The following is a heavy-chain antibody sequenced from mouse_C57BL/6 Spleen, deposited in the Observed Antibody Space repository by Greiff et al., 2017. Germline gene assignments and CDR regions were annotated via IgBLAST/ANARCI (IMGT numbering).Heavy chain of an antibody. CDR2: INPNNGGT. CDR3: ALKIDDPSAY. V-gene: IGHV1-18*01. CDR1: GYTFTDYN. J-gene: IGHJ3*01. Sequence: VQLQQSGPELVKPGASVKIPCTASGYTFTDYNMDWVKQSHGKSLEWIGDINPNNGGTIYNPKFQGKGTLTVDTSSSTAYMELRSPTSEDTAVYCCALKIDDPSAYWGQGTLVTVSA. D-gene: IGHD1-3*01.